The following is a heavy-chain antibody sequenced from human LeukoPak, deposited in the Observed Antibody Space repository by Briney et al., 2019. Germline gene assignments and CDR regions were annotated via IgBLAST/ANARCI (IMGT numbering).Heavy chain of an antibody. D-gene: IGHD5-24*01. CDR3: ASRSRDGYNYFDY. Sequence: GGSLRLSCAASGFTVSSNYMSWVRQAPGKGLEWVSVIYSGGSTYYADSVKGRFTISRDNSKNTLYLQMNSLRAEDTAVYYCASRSRDGYNYFDYWGQGTLVTVSS. CDR2: IYSGGST. CDR1: GFTVSSNY. V-gene: IGHV3-53*01. J-gene: IGHJ4*02.